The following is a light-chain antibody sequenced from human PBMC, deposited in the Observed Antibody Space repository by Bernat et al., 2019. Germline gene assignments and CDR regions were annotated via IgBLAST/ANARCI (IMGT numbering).Light chain of an antibody. CDR2: EVD. Sequence: QSALTQPASVSGSPGQSITISCSGTRSEIGSYNLVSWYQQHPGEAPKLIIYEVDKRPSGVSVRFSGSRSDSAASLTISGLQAEDAAHYYCCSYAGTTAFWVFGGGTTVTVL. CDR3: CSYAGTTAFWV. V-gene: IGLV2-23*02. CDR1: RSEIGSYNL. J-gene: IGLJ3*02.